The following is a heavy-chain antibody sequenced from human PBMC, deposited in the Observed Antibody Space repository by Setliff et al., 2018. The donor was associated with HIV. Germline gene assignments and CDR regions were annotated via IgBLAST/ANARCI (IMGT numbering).Heavy chain of an antibody. CDR2: IYSTGST. CDR1: GPSINIHY. V-gene: IGHV4-59*11. Sequence: PSQTLSLPCTVSGPSINIHYWSWIRQSPGKGFEWIGYIYSTGSTNYNPSLQSRVTISMVASRNQFSFKVTSVTAADTAVYYCAKGAGFYGDYTFDHWGQGRQVTVSS. D-gene: IGHD4-17*01. J-gene: IGHJ4*02. CDR3: AKGAGFYGDYTFDH.